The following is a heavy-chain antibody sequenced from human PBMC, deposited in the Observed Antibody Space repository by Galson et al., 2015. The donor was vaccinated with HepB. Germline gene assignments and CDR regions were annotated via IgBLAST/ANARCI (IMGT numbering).Heavy chain of an antibody. CDR2: IYNAGAT. D-gene: IGHD5-24*01. Sequence: SLRLSCAASGFTVSSDYMSWVRQAPGKGLEWVSVIYNAGATYYADSVEGRFTISRDKLKETLSLQMNSLRAEDTAVYYCARGRDAYNYEYWGQGTLVTVSS. CDR1: GFTVSSDY. V-gene: IGHV3-53*01. CDR3: ARGRDAYNYEY. J-gene: IGHJ4*02.